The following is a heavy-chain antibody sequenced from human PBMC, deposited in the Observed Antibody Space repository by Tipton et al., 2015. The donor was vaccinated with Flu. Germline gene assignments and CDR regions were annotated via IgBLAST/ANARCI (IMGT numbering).Heavy chain of an antibody. CDR1: GGSISSGDYY. J-gene: IGHJ3*02. D-gene: IGHD3-3*01. V-gene: IGHV4-61*02. CDR2: IYTIERT. CDR3: ARDPMYVYGNNYYEYDFDI. Sequence: TLSLTCTVSGGSISSGDYYWTWIRQPAGKELEWISRIYTIERTNYNPSLKNRVAITLDTSNTQFSLNLSSVTAADEAVYYWARDPMYVYGNNYYEYDFDIWGQGSMVKVSS.